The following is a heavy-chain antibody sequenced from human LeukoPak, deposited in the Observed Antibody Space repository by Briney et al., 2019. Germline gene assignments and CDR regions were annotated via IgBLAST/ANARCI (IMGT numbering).Heavy chain of an antibody. Sequence: GGSLRLSCAASGFTFSNYWMTWVRQAPGEGLEWVANINRDGSERYYVDSVKGRFTISRDDAKSSLYLQMNSLRAEDTAVYYCARRNAMDVWGQGTTVIVFS. CDR3: ARRNAMDV. J-gene: IGHJ6*02. V-gene: IGHV3-7*03. CDR1: GFTFSNYW. CDR2: INRDGSER.